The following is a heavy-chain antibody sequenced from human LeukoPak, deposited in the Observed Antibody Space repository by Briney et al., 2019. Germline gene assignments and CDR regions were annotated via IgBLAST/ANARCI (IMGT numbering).Heavy chain of an antibody. CDR2: IKQDGSDK. J-gene: IGHJ6*02. CDR3: ARLTGSKADGMDV. CDR1: GFSFSNYA. D-gene: IGHD1-14*01. V-gene: IGHV3-7*01. Sequence: PGGSLRLSCAASGFSFSNYALGWVRQAPGKGLEWVANIKQDGSDKHFVDSVKGRVTISRDNARNSLYLQMNSLRAEDTAVYYCARLTGSKADGMDVWGQGTTVTVSS.